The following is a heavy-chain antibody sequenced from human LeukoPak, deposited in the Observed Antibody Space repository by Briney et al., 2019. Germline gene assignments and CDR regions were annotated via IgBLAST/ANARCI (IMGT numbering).Heavy chain of an antibody. CDR1: GGSVSRGGYY. CDR3: ATADWESFYFDS. Sequence: PSETLSLTCTVSGGSVSRGGYYWNWIRQHPGKGLEWIGFTSYSEGTYYNPSLMSRTTISVDRSQNQFSLKMRDVTAADTAVYFCATADWESFYFDSWGQGALVAVSS. CDR2: TSYSEGT. V-gene: IGHV4-31*03. J-gene: IGHJ4*02. D-gene: IGHD1-26*01.